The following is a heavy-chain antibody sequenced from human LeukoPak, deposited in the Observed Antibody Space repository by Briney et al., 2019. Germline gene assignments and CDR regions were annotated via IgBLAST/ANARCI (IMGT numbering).Heavy chain of an antibody. CDR1: GYTFTDFY. CDR3: ARGDRRRPPSSIGWYSENIFDY. J-gene: IGHJ4*02. V-gene: IGHV1-46*01. D-gene: IGHD6-13*01. CDR2: INPSGAST. Sequence: ASVKVSCKASGYTFTDFYMNWVRQAPGQGLEWMGIINPSGASTRYAQKFQGRVTMTRDTSTSTVYMELSSLRFEDTAVYYCARGDRRRPPSSIGWYSENIFDYWGQGTLVTVSS.